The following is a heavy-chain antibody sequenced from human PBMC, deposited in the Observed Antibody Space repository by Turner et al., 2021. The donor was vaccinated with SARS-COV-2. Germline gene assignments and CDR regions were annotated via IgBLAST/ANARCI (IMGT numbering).Heavy chain of an antibody. D-gene: IGHD1-26*01. J-gene: IGHJ4*02. V-gene: IGHV3-72*01. CDR2: YVDRANNYIT. CDR1: GFTFSAHF. CDR3: ASELSGSRRLDY. Sequence: EVHLVESGGGLVQPGGSLRLSCAASGFTFSAHFMDWVRQAPGKGREWVGRYVDRANNYITQYAASVRGRFTISRYASENLVYLQMDSLRYEDTAVYYCASELSGSRRLDYWGQGTLVAVSS.